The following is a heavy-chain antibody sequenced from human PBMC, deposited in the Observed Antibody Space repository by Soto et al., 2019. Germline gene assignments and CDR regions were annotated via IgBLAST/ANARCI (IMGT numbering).Heavy chain of an antibody. CDR1: GFVFSGYW. J-gene: IGHJ2*01. CDR2: ITNDGSST. Sequence: EVQLVESGGGLVQPGGSLRLSCAGSGFVFSGYWMHWVRQVPGKGLVWVSRITNDGSSTTYADSVNGRFTISRDNAKNTLYLQMNSLGAEDTAVYYCARGMQGSRYFDLWGRGTLVTVSS. CDR3: ARGMQGSRYFDL. V-gene: IGHV3-74*01.